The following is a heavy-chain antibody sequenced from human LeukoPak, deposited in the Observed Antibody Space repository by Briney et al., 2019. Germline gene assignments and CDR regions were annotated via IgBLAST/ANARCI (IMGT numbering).Heavy chain of an antibody. CDR2: IKSKTDGGTT. Sequence: PGGSLRLSCAASGFTFSNAWMSWVRQAPGKGLEWVGRIKSKTDGGTTDYAAPVKGRFTISRDDSKNTLYLQMNSLKTEDTAVYYCTTARSPTYYYDSSGYYYLDYWGQGTLVTVSS. J-gene: IGHJ4*02. CDR3: TTARSPTYYYDSSGYYYLDY. CDR1: GFTFSNAW. V-gene: IGHV3-15*01. D-gene: IGHD3-22*01.